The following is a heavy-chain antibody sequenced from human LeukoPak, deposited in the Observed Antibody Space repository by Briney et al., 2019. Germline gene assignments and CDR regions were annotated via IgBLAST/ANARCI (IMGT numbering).Heavy chain of an antibody. D-gene: IGHD4-17*01. CDR1: GCSISSHY. Sequence: PSETLSLTCIVSGCSISSHYWSWIRQPPGKGLEWVGDIYYSGSTKYNPSLKSRVTISVDTSKNQFSLKLSSVTAADTAVYYCARGGTTVTPGLLWFDPWGQGTLVTVSS. CDR2: IYYSGST. J-gene: IGHJ5*02. CDR3: ARGGTTVTPGLLWFDP. V-gene: IGHV4-59*11.